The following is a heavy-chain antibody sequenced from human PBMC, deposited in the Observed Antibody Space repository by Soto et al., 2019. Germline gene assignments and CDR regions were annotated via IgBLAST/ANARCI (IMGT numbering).Heavy chain of an antibody. CDR3: ARSRYCTNGVCFKHYMDV. CDR1: GVTFSSYS. Sequence: PGGSLRLSCAASGVTFSSYSMDWVRQAPGKGLEWVSYISSSSSTIYYADSVKGRFTISRDNAKNSLYLQMNSLRAEDTAVYYCARSRYCTNGVCFKHYMDVWGKGTTVTVSS. V-gene: IGHV3-48*01. CDR2: ISSSSSTI. D-gene: IGHD2-8*01. J-gene: IGHJ6*03.